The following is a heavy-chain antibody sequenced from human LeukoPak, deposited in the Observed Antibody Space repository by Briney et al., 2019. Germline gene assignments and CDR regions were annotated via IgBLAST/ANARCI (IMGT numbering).Heavy chain of an antibody. CDR3: ARRATIPWYYYGMDV. J-gene: IGHJ6*02. Sequence: RGESLKISCKGSGYSFTSYWIGWVRQMPGKGLEWMGIIYPGDSDTRYSPSFQGQVTISADKSISTAYLQWSSLKASDTAMYYCARRATIPWYYYGMDVWGQGTTVTVSS. D-gene: IGHD3-9*01. CDR2: IYPGDSDT. V-gene: IGHV5-51*01. CDR1: GYSFTSYW.